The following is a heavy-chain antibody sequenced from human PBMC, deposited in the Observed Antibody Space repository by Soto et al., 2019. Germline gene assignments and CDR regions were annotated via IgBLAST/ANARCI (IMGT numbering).Heavy chain of an antibody. CDR2: ISGYNGNT. D-gene: IGHD3-10*01. CDR3: ARDPHGFGELLYHDYYYYGMDV. V-gene: IGHV1-18*01. Sequence: QVQLVQSGAEVKKPGASVKVSCKASGYTFTSYGISWLRQAPGQELEWMGWISGYNGNTNYAQKLQGRVTMTTDTSTSTADMELRSLRSDDTAVYYCARDPHGFGELLYHDYYYYGMDVWGQGTTVTVSS. J-gene: IGHJ6*02. CDR1: GYTFTSYG.